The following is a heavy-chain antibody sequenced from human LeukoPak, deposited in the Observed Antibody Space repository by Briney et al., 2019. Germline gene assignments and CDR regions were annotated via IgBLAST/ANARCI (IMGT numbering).Heavy chain of an antibody. CDR2: IYTSGST. Sequence: SETLSLTWTVSSGSFTSYYWSWIRQPPGKGLEWIGYIYTSGSTNYNPSLKSRVTISVDTSKNQFSLKLSSVTAADTAVYYCARLLSISYFDYWGQGTLVTVSS. V-gene: IGHV4-4*09. CDR3: ARLLSISYFDY. CDR1: SGSFTSYY. D-gene: IGHD6-6*01. J-gene: IGHJ4*02.